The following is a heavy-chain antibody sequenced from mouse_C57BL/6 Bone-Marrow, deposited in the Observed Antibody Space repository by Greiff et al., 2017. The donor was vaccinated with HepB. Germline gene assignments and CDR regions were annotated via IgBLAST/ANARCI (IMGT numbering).Heavy chain of an antibody. CDR2: IYPGSGST. J-gene: IGHJ1*03. CDR3: ARLGGSSGDWYFDV. D-gene: IGHD1-1*01. Sequence: VQLQQPGAELVKPGASVKMSCKASGYTFTSYWITWVKQRPGQGLEWIGDIYPGSGSTNYNEKFKSKATLTVDTSSSTAYMQLSSLTSEDSAVYYCARLGGSSGDWYFDVWGTGTTVTVSS. CDR1: GYTFTSYW. V-gene: IGHV1-55*01.